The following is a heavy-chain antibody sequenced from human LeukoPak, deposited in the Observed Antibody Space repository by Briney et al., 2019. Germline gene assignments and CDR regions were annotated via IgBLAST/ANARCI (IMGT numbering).Heavy chain of an antibody. CDR2: IYHSGST. CDR1: GGSISSGGYS. Sequence: PSQTLSLTCAVSGGSISSGGYSWSWIRQPPGKGLEWIGYIYHSGSTYYNPSLKSRVTISVDRSKNQFSLKLSSVTAADTAVYYCARFGVPPRVHYYFDYWGQGTLVTVSS. V-gene: IGHV4-30-2*01. CDR3: ARFGVPPRVHYYFDY. J-gene: IGHJ4*02. D-gene: IGHD3-16*01.